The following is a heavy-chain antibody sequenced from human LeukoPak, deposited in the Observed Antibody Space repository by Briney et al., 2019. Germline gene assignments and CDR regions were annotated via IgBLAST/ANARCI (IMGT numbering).Heavy chain of an antibody. J-gene: IGHJ5*02. V-gene: IGHV4-39*01. CDR1: GGSISSYY. D-gene: IGHD3-10*01. CDR3: ARHYGP. CDR2: IYDSGST. Sequence: SSETLSLTCTVSGGSISSYYWSWIRQPPGKGLEWIGSIYDSGSTYYNPSLKSRVTISVDTSKNQFSLKLNSVTAADTAVYYCARHYGPWGQGTLVTVSS.